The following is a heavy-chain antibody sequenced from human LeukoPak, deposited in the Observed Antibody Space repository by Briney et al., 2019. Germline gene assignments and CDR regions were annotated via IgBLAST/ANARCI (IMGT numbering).Heavy chain of an antibody. Sequence: GESLKISCKGSGYSFTSYWIGWVRQMPGKGLEWMGIIYPGDSDTRYSPSFQGQVTISADKSISTAYLQWSSLKASDSARYYCARLSGMVRGVGDYLDYWGQGTLVTVSS. J-gene: IGHJ4*02. CDR2: IYPGDSDT. V-gene: IGHV5-51*01. CDR3: ARLSGMVRGVGDYLDY. CDR1: GYSFTSYW. D-gene: IGHD3-10*01.